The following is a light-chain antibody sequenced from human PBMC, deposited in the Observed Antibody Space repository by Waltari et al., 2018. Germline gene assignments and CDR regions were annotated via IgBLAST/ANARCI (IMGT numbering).Light chain of an antibody. CDR3: SAYAGSNNLV. V-gene: IGLV2-8*01. J-gene: IGLJ2*01. CDR1: SSDVGDY. Sequence: QSALTQPPSASGSPGQSVTISCTGTSSDVGDYVSWYQQHPGKAPKLMISEVTKRPSGSPDRFPGSESGNTASLTVSGLQAEDEADYYCSAYAGSNNLVFGGVTKLTVL. CDR2: EVT.